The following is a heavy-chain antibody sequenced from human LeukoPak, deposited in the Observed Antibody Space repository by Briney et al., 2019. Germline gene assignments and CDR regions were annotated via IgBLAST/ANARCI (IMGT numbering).Heavy chain of an antibody. CDR3: ARVGRRDVDTAMVEAHESLRYYYYGMDV. J-gene: IGHJ6*02. V-gene: IGHV4-59*01. CDR2: IYYSGST. CDR1: GGSISSYY. D-gene: IGHD5-18*01. Sequence: SETLSFTCTVSGGSISSYYWSWIRQPPGKGLEWIGYIYYSGSTNYNPSLKSRVTISVDTSKNQFSLKLSSVTAADTAVYYCARVGRRDVDTAMVEAHESLRYYYYGMDVWGQGTTVTVSS.